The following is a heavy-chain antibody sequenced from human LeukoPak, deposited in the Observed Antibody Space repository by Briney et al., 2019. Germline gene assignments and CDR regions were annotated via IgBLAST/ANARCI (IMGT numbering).Heavy chain of an antibody. Sequence: GGSLRLSCAASGFTVSSNYMSWVRQAPGKGLEWVSVIYSGGSTYYADSVKGRFTISRDNSKNTLYLQMNSLRAADTAVYYCASGGLVTPLDYWGQGTLVTVSS. CDR2: IYSGGST. CDR1: GFTVSSNY. J-gene: IGHJ4*02. D-gene: IGHD4-23*01. CDR3: ASGGLVTPLDY. V-gene: IGHV3-66*02.